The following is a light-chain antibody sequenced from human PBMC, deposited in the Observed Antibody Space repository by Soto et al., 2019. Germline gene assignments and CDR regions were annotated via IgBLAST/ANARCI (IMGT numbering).Light chain of an antibody. CDR1: SSDVGAYNY. CDR3: SSYTSSTTWV. V-gene: IGLV2-14*01. J-gene: IGLJ3*02. Sequence: QSALTQPASVSGSPGQSITISCTGTSSDVGAYNYVSWYQQHPGKAPKLMIYEVSYRPSGVSDRFSGSRSGNTASLTISGLQAEYESDYYCSSYTSSTTWVFGGGTKLTVL. CDR2: EVS.